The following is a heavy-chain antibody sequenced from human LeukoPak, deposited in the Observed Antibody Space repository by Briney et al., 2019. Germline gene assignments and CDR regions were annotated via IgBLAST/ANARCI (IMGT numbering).Heavy chain of an antibody. D-gene: IGHD3-10*01. CDR3: ARERDPYYYGSGSYTSD. CDR1: GGSISSGGYS. J-gene: IGHJ4*02. V-gene: IGHV4-30-2*01. CDR2: IYHSGST. Sequence: SQTLSLTCAVSGGSISSGGYSWSWIRQPPGKGLEWIGYIYHSGSTYYNPSLKSRVTISVDRSKNQFSLKLSSVTAADTAVYYCARERDPYYYGSGSYTSDWGQGTLVTVSP.